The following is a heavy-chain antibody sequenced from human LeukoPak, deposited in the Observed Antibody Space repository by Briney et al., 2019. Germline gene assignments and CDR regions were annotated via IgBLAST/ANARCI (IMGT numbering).Heavy chain of an antibody. Sequence: SETLSLTCTVSGGSISSYYWSWIRQPSGKGLEWIGYIYYSGSTNYNPSLKSRVTISVDTSKNQFSLKLSSVTAADTAVYYCARRIAQPLGFDPWGQGTLVTVSS. D-gene: IGHD6-13*01. J-gene: IGHJ5*02. CDR2: IYYSGST. CDR1: GGSISSYY. CDR3: ARRIAQPLGFDP. V-gene: IGHV4-59*01.